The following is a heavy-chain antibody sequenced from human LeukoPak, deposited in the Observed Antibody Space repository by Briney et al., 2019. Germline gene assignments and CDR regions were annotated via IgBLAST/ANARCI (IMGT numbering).Heavy chain of an antibody. J-gene: IGHJ5*02. CDR2: INSDGSRT. D-gene: IGHD5/OR15-5a*01. CDR1: GFTFSSYW. CDR3: ARGGPVKSIYDPHWYDP. V-gene: IGHV3-74*01. Sequence: GGSLRLSCAASGFTFSSYWLHWVRQTPGKGLAWVSRINSDGSRTNYADSVKGRFTSSRDNAKNTLYLLMNSLRVEDTAVYFCARGGPVKSIYDPHWYDPWGQGTLVTVSS.